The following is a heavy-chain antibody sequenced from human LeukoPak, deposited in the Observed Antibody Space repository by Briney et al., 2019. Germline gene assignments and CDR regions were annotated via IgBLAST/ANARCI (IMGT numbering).Heavy chain of an antibody. CDR3: ARDRNLAAILI. CDR2: INQDGSEK. V-gene: IGHV3-7*05. D-gene: IGHD2-15*01. Sequence: GGSLRLSCAASGFTFSSYAMSWVRQAPGKGLEWVANINQDGSEKYYVDSVKGRFTISKDNTKNPLYLQVKSLRGEDTAVYYCARDRNLAAILIWGQGTLVTVSS. CDR1: GFTFSSYA. J-gene: IGHJ4*02.